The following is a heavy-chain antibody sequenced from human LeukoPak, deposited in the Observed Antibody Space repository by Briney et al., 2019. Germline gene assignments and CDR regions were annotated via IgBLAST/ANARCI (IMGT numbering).Heavy chain of an antibody. V-gene: IGHV1-2*02. CDR2: IKPNSVGR. D-gene: IGHD3-10*01. CDR1: GYTFTGYY. Sequence: ASVKVSCKASGYTFTGYYMHWVRQDPGHGLEWMGGIKPNSVGRKYAQKLLGRVTMTSDTSISTAYMVLRRLRSDDTAVYYCARASVPMDYYGSSWFDPWGQGTLVTVSS. J-gene: IGHJ5*02. CDR3: ARASVPMDYYGSSWFDP.